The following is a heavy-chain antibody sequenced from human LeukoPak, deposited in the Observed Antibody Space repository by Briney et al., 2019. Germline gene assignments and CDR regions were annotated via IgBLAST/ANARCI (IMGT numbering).Heavy chain of an antibody. J-gene: IGHJ6*02. D-gene: IGHD3-10*01. Sequence: SETLSLTCTVSGGSISSYYWSWIRQPAGKGLEWIGRIFASGSTNSNPSLKSRVTMSVDTSKNQFSLNLSSVTAADTAVYYCARHEGATMVRGVIITWYYGMDVWGQGTTVTVSS. V-gene: IGHV4-4*07. CDR2: IFASGST. CDR1: GGSISSYY. CDR3: ARHEGATMVRGVIITWYYGMDV.